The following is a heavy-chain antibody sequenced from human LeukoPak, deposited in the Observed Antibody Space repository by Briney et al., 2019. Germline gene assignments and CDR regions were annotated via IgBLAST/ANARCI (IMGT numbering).Heavy chain of an antibody. Sequence: GGSLRLSCAASGFTFTTYWMSWVRQAPGKGLEWVSYISSSGSTIYYADSVKGRFTISRDNAKNSLYLQMNSLRAEDTAVYYCARDRYNWNNLGYWGQGTLVTVSS. CDR3: ARDRYNWNNLGY. V-gene: IGHV3-48*04. D-gene: IGHD1/OR15-1a*01. J-gene: IGHJ4*02. CDR1: GFTFTTYW. CDR2: ISSSGSTI.